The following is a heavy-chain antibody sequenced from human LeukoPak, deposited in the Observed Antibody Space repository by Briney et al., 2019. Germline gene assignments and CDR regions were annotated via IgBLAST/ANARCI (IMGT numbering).Heavy chain of an antibody. CDR1: GFTFSSYE. D-gene: IGHD3-22*01. CDR2: ISSSGSFI. J-gene: IGHJ5*02. Sequence: GGSLRLSCAASGFTFSSYEMNWVRQAPGKGLEWVSYISSSGSFIYYADSVKGRFTISRDNAKNSLYLQMNSLRAEDTAVYYCAREPHYDSSGYINWFDPWGQGTLVTVSS. V-gene: IGHV3-48*03. CDR3: AREPHYDSSGYINWFDP.